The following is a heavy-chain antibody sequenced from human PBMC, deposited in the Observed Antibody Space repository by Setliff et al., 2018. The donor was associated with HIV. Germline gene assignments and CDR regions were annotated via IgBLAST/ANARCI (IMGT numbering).Heavy chain of an antibody. D-gene: IGHD2-21*01. J-gene: IGHJ6*02. CDR2: ISWNSGSI. CDR1: GFTLHDYA. Sequence: PGGSLRLSCAASGFTLHDYAMHWVRQAPGKGLEWVSGISWNSGSIGYADSVKGRFTISRDNAKNSLYLQMNSLRAEDTALYYCVGMDIVVVLPPDVWGQGTTVTVSS. V-gene: IGHV3-9*01. CDR3: VGMDIVVVLPPDV.